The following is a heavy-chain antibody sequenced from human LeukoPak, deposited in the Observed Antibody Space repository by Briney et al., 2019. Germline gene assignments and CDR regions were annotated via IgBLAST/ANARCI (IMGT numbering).Heavy chain of an antibody. Sequence: SGGSLRVFCAASGFTFNFYAMHWVRQAPGKGLEWVAVISHDGSNKYYADSVKGRFTISRDNSKNTLYLQMNSLRAEDTAVYYCARAVTQYYYGSRGLYYFDSWGQGTLVTVSS. CDR2: ISHDGSNK. D-gene: IGHD3-10*01. J-gene: IGHJ4*02. CDR3: ARAVTQYYYGSRGLYYFDS. CDR1: GFTFNFYA. V-gene: IGHV3-30-3*01.